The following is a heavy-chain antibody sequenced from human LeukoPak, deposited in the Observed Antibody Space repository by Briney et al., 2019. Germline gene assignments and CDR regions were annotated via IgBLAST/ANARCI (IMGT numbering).Heavy chain of an antibody. CDR3: AGSSGWSGVLDY. D-gene: IGHD6-19*01. J-gene: IGHJ4*02. CDR1: GRSITTYY. V-gene: IGHV4-59*01. CDR2: ISYSGST. Sequence: PSETLSLTCTVSGRSITTYYWSWIRQPPGKGLEWLGYISYSGSTNNNPSLKSRVTTSLDTSKNQLSLKLTSVTAADSAVYYCAGSSGWSGVLDYWGQGTLVTVSS.